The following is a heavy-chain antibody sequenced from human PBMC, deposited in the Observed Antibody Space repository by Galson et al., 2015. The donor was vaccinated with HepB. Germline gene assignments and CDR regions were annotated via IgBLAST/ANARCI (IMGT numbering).Heavy chain of an antibody. CDR1: GFTFSNYA. CDR3: AKDQGFILILDY. V-gene: IGHV3-23*01. CDR2: ISASGDNA. Sequence: SLRLSCAASGFTFSNYAMSWVRQAPGEGLEWVSAISASGDNAYYADSVKGRFTIPRDNSKNTLYLQINSLRAEDTAVYYCAKDQGFILILDYWGQGTLVTVSS. D-gene: IGHD3-10*01. J-gene: IGHJ4*02.